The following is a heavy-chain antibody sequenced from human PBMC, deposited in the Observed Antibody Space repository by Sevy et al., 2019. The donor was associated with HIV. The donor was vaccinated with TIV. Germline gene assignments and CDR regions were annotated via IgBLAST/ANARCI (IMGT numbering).Heavy chain of an antibody. J-gene: IGHJ4*02. Sequence: GGSLRLSCVASGFTFSDHYMEWVRQAPGKGLEWVGRTRNKADGYTTEYAAEVKGSFTISRDESKNSLYVQMNSLKAEDTAVYYCATHAGIAAAGRVFDYWGQGTLVTVSS. D-gene: IGHD6-13*01. CDR3: ATHAGIAAAGRVFDY. CDR1: GFTFSDHY. V-gene: IGHV3-72*01. CDR2: TRNKADGYTT.